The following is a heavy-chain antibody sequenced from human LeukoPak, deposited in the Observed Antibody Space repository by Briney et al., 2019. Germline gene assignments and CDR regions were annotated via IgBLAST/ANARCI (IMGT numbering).Heavy chain of an antibody. V-gene: IGHV1-69*06. Sequence: ASVKVSCKASGGTFSTYTINWVRQAPGQGLEWMGGIIPIFGTANYAQKFQGRVTITADKSTTTAYMELSSLRSEDTALYYCATALTFGGLIAPKRGWFDPWGQGTLVTVSS. CDR2: IIPIFGTA. CDR1: GGTFSTYT. D-gene: IGHD3-16*02. J-gene: IGHJ5*02. CDR3: ATALTFGGLIAPKRGWFDP.